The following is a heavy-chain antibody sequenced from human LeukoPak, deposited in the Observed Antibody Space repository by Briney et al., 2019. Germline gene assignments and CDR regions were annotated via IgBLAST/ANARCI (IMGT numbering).Heavy chain of an antibody. D-gene: IGHD4-17*01. CDR3: ARNIYGDYWGYYYMDV. Sequence: ASVKVSCKASGYTFTSYGISWVRQAPGQGLEWMGWISAYNGNTNYAQKLQGRVTMTTDKSTSTAYMELRSLRSDDTAVYYCARNIYGDYWGYYYMDVWGKGNTVTVSS. J-gene: IGHJ6*03. CDR1: GYTFTSYG. CDR2: ISAYNGNT. V-gene: IGHV1-18*01.